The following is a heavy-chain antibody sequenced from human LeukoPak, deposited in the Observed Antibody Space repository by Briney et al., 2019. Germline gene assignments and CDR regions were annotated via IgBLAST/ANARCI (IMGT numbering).Heavy chain of an antibody. CDR1: GFTFSSYA. J-gene: IGHJ4*02. V-gene: IGHV3-9*01. CDR3: AKGPNYDFWSGYFDY. D-gene: IGHD3-3*01. Sequence: QTGGSLRLSCAASGFTFSSYAMSWVRQAPGKGLEWVSGISWNSGSIGYADSVKGRFTISRDNAKNSLYLQMNSLRAEDTALYYCAKGPNYDFWSGYFDYWGQGTLVTVSS. CDR2: ISWNSGSI.